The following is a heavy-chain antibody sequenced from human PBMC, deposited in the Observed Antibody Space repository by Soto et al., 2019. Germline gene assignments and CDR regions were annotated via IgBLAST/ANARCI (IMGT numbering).Heavy chain of an antibody. V-gene: IGHV4-31*03. J-gene: IGHJ6*02. CDR2: IYYSGST. CDR3: ARGLGATRVGYLLLTGGYYGMDV. CDR1: GGSISSGGYY. Sequence: SETLSLTCTVSGGSISSGGYYWSWIRQHPGKGLEWIGYIYYSGSTYYNPSLTSRVTISVDTSKNQFSLKLSSVTAADTAVYYCARGLGATRVGYLLLTGGYYGMDVWGQGTTVTVSS. D-gene: IGHD3-22*01.